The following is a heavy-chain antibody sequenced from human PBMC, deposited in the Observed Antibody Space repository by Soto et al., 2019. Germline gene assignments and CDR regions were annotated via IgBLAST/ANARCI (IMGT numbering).Heavy chain of an antibody. CDR3: ARGKGLEENYYFYGLDI. Sequence: ASVKVSSKTAGYTFSTHAMHWVRQAPGQSLEWMGWINGGTGQTKHSHRFQDRVSITRDTSASTAYMELSSLRSEDTAVYYCARGKGLEENYYFYGLDIWGHGTTVTVSS. CDR2: INGGTGQT. D-gene: IGHD1-1*01. CDR1: GYTFSTHA. V-gene: IGHV1-3*01. J-gene: IGHJ6*02.